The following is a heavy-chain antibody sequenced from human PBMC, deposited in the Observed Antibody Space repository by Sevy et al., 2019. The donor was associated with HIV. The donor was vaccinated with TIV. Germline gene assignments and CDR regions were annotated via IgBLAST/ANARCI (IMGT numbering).Heavy chain of an antibody. J-gene: IGHJ4*02. Sequence: SETLSLTCTVSADSINSYYYSWIRQPPGGGLEWIGFMSYSAFTNSNPSLKSRVTLSIDTSKNQISLKPTSVTPADTAIYFCASDQGAGYFDHWGQGTLVTVSS. CDR3: ASDQGAGYFDH. CDR2: MSYSAFT. CDR1: ADSINSYY. V-gene: IGHV4-59*13.